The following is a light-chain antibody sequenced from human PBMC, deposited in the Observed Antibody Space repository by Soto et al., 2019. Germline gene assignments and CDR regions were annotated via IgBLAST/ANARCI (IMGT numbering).Light chain of an antibody. Sequence: QLVLTQPASVSGSPGQSITISCTGTSSDVGSNRLVSWYQQHPGKAPRLMIYEGSKRPSGVSNRFSGSSSANTASLTISGLQADDESEYYCSAYVVSTLVFGGGTKLTVL. V-gene: IGLV2-23*01. CDR1: SSDVGSNRL. J-gene: IGLJ3*02. CDR2: EGS. CDR3: SAYVVSTLV.